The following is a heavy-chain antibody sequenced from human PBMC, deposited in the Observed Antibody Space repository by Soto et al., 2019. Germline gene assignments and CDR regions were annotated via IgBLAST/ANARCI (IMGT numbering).Heavy chain of an antibody. CDR2: IKSKTDGGTT. D-gene: IGHD3-9*01. CDR1: GFTFSNAW. CDR3: TTEGGGTYYDILTGPGAKYYFDY. J-gene: IGHJ4*02. Sequence: GGSLRLSCAASGFTFSNAWMSWVRQAPGKGLEWVGRIKSKTDGGTTDYAAPVKGRFTISRDDSKNTLYLQMNSLKTEDTAVYYWTTEGGGTYYDILTGPGAKYYFDYWGQGTLVTVSS. V-gene: IGHV3-15*01.